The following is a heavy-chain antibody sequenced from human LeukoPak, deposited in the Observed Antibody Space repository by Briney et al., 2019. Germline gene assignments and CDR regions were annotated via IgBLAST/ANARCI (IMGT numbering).Heavy chain of an antibody. J-gene: IGHJ5*02. Sequence: PSETLSLTCTVSGGSISSYYWGWIRQPPGKGLEWIGSIYYSGSTYYNPSLKSRVTISVDMSKNQFSLKLSSVTAADTAVYYCARDRPYYDILTGYRPFDPWGQGTLVTVSS. D-gene: IGHD3-9*01. CDR1: GGSISSYY. CDR3: ARDRPYYDILTGYRPFDP. CDR2: IYYSGST. V-gene: IGHV4-39*07.